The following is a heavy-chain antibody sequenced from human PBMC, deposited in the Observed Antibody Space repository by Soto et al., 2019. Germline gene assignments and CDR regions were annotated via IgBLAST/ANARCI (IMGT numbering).Heavy chain of an antibody. Sequence: KTSETLSLTCTVSGGSISSYYWSWIRQPPGKGLEWIGYIYYSGSTNYNPSLKSRVTISVDTSKNQFSLKLSSVTAADTAVYYCARDSSLFDYWGQGTLVTVSS. CDR1: GGSISSYY. D-gene: IGHD2-15*01. V-gene: IGHV4-59*01. CDR3: ARDSSLFDY. CDR2: IYYSGST. J-gene: IGHJ4*02.